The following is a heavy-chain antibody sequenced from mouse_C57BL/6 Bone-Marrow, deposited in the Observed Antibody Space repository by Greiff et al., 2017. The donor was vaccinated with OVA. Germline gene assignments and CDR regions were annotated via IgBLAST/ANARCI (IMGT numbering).Heavy chain of an antibody. CDR1: GYTFTSYW. CDR3: ARYGYDENYFDY. V-gene: IGHV1-50*01. CDR2: IDPSDSYT. D-gene: IGHD2-2*01. J-gene: IGHJ2*01. Sequence: QVQLQQPGAELVKPGASVKLSCKASGYTFTSYWMQWVKQRPGQGLEWIGEIDPSDSYTNYNQKFKGKVTLTVDTSSSTAYMQLSSLTSEDSAVYYCARYGYDENYFDYWGQGTTLTVSS.